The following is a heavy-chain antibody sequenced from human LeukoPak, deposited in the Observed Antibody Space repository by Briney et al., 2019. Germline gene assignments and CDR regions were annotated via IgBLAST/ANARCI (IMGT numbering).Heavy chain of an antibody. J-gene: IGHJ4*02. CDR1: GFTFDDYA. D-gene: IGHD5-24*01. V-gene: IGHV3-15*01. CDR3: TTERGRWLRAS. Sequence: GGSLRLSCAASGFTFDDYAMHWVRQAPGKGLEWVGRIKSKTDGGTTDYAAPVEGRFTISRDDSKNTLYLQMNSLKTEDTAVYYCTTERGRWLRASWGQGTLVTVSS. CDR2: IKSKTDGGTT.